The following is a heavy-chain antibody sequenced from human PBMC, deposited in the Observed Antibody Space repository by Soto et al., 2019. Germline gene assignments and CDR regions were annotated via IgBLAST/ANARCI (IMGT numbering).Heavy chain of an antibody. J-gene: IGHJ4*02. CDR1: GFAFRNYA. D-gene: IGHD2-21*02. CDR2: ISGSGGST. V-gene: IGHV3-23*01. CDR3: AKQNGYGGNSELEY. Sequence: GGSLRLSCAASGFAFRNYAMTWVRQAPGKGLEWVSAISGSGGSTYYADSVKGRFTISRDNSKNTLYLQMNSLRAEDTAVYYCAKQNGYGGNSELEYWGQGTLVTVSS.